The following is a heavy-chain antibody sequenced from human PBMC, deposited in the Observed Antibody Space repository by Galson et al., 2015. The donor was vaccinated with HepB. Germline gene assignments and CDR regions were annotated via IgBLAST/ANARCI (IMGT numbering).Heavy chain of an antibody. CDR3: ARDGDNGGKRRIRKNYYYYGMDV. CDR1: GFTFSSYS. V-gene: IGHV3-21*01. CDR2: ISSSSSYI. J-gene: IGHJ6*02. D-gene: IGHD4-23*01. Sequence: SLRLSCAASGFTFSSYSMNWVRQAPGKGLEWVSSISSSSSYIYYADSVKGRFTISRDNAKNSLYLQMNSLRAEDTAVYYCARDGDNGGKRRIRKNYYYYGMDVWGQGTTVTVSS.